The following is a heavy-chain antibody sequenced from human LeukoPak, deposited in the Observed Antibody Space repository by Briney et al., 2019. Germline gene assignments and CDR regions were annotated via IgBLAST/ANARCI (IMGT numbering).Heavy chain of an antibody. D-gene: IGHD3-16*01. J-gene: IGHJ4*02. V-gene: IGHV3-53*01. CDR3: ARVFRGLYFDY. CDR2: IYSGGST. Sequence: GGSLRLSCAVSGFTVSSNYMSWVRQAPGKGLEWVSVIYSGGSTYYADSVKGRFTISRDNSKNTLYLQMNSLRAEDTAVYYCARVFRGLYFDYWGQGTLVTVSS. CDR1: GFTVSSNY.